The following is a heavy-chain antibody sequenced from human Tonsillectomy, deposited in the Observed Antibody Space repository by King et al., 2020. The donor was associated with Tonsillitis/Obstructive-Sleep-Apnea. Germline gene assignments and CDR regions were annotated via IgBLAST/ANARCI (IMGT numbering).Heavy chain of an antibody. CDR2: IIPIFGTP. CDR1: GGTFSSYA. J-gene: IGHJ3*02. D-gene: IGHD6-13*01. CDR3: ARGRSSSGFQDAFDI. Sequence: QLVQSGAEVKKPGSSVKVSCKASGGTFSSYAISWVRQAPGQGLEWMGGIIPIFGTPNYAQNFQGRVTITADDSPSTAYMELSSLRSEDTAVYYCARGRSSSGFQDAFDIWGQGTMVTVSS. V-gene: IGHV1-69*01.